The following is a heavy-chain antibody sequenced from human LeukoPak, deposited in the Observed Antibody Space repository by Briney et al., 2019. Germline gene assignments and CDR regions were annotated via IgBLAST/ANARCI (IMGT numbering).Heavy chain of an antibody. CDR3: ARDMGSGSLHY. CDR1: GYTFTTYA. Sequence: ASVKVSCKASGYTFTTYAIHWVRQAPGQRLEWLGWINTGNGDTRYSQTFHGRVTITRDTSASTAYMELISLRPEDTAVYYCARDMGSGSLHYWGQGTLVTVSS. J-gene: IGHJ4*02. CDR2: INTGNGDT. D-gene: IGHD1-26*01. V-gene: IGHV1-3*04.